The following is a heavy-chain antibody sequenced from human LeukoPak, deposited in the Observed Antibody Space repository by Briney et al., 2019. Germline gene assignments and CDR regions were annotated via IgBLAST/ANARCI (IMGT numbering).Heavy chain of an antibody. D-gene: IGHD2-2*02. CDR3: ARGKPASAIRPYFDS. CDR2: IYGGGST. J-gene: IGHJ4*02. Sequence: PGGSLRLSCAASGFXVSNNYITWVRQAPGKGLEWVSVIYGGGSTYYADSVKGRFTISRDNSKNTLYLQMDSLRAEDTAVYYCARGKPASAIRPYFDSWGQGTLVTVSS. CDR1: GFXVSNNY. V-gene: IGHV3-66*01.